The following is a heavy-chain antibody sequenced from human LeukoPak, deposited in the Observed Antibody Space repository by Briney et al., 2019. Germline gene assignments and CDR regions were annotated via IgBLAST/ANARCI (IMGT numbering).Heavy chain of an antibody. V-gene: IGHV3-23*01. CDR2: ISGSGGGT. D-gene: IGHD3-3*01. CDR3: AKARGFWSVDFDY. J-gene: IGHJ4*02. Sequence: GGSLRLSCEVSGITLSNYGMSWVRQAPGKGLEWVAGISGSGGGTNYADSVKGRFTISRDNSKNTLYLQMNSLRAEDTAVYYCAKARGFWSVDFDYWGQGTLVTVPS. CDR1: GITLSNYG.